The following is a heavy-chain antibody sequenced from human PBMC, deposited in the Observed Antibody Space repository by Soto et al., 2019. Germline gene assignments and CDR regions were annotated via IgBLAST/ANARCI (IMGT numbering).Heavy chain of an antibody. Sequence: GGSLRLSCAASGFSFTNAWMSWVRQAPGKGLEWVGRIKRIIVGGTADYAAPVKGRFTISRDDSKNTLYLQLNSLKTEDTAIYYCTTGSIFGVTTHAEDYWGQGTLVTVSS. V-gene: IGHV3-15*01. CDR2: IKRIIVGGTA. J-gene: IGHJ4*02. CDR3: TTGSIFGVTTHAEDY. D-gene: IGHD3-3*01. CDR1: GFSFTNAW.